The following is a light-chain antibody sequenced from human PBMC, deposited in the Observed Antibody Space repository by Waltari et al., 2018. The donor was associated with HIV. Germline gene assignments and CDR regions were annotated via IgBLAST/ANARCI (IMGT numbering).Light chain of an antibody. CDR2: SNN. CDR1: SSNIASNT. J-gene: IGLJ2*01. CDR3: AVWDDSLNGWV. Sequence: QSVLTQPPSTSGTPGQRVTISCSGSSSNIASNTVNWYQQLPGTAPKLLIYSNNQRPSGVPDRFSGSKSGTSASLAISGLQSEDEADYYCAVWDDSLNGWVFGGGTKLTVL. V-gene: IGLV1-44*01.